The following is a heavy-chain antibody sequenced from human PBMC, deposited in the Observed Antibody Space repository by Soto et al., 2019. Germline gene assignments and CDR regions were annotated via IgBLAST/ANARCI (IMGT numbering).Heavy chain of an antibody. J-gene: IGHJ5*02. CDR2: IKQDGSEK. CDR1: GFTFSSYW. CDR3: ARDQFKENNWFDP. Sequence: GGSLRLSCAASGFTFSSYWMSWVRQAPGKGLEWVANIKQDGSEKYYVDSVKGRFTISRDNAKNSLYLQMNSLRAEDTAVYYCARDQFKENNWFDPWGQGTLVTVSS. V-gene: IGHV3-7*01.